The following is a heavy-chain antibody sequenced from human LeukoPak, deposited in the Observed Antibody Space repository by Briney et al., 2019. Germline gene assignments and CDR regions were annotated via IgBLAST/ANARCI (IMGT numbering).Heavy chain of an antibody. CDR3: ARGEYYDLWSGSTNYFDY. D-gene: IGHD3-3*01. CDR2: INPNSGGT. J-gene: IGHJ4*02. Sequence: ASVKVSCKASGYTFTGYYMHWVRQAPGQGLEWMGWINPNSGGTNYAQKFQGRVTMTRDTSISTAYMELSRLRSDDTAVYYCARGEYYDLWSGSTNYFDYWGQGILVTVSS. V-gene: IGHV1-2*02. CDR1: GYTFTGYY.